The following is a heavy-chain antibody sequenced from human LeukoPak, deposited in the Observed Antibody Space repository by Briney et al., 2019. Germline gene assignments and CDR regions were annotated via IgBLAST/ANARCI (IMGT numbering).Heavy chain of an antibody. CDR1: GGSISSYY. CDR2: IYYSGST. D-gene: IGHD3-10*01. Sequence: SETLSLTCTVSGGSISSYYWSWIRQPPGKGLEWIGYIYYSGSTNYNPSLKSRVTISVDTSKNQFSLKLSSVTAADAAVYYCALSDAGSYNYWGQGTLVTVSS. V-gene: IGHV4-59*08. J-gene: IGHJ4*02. CDR3: ALSDAGSYNY.